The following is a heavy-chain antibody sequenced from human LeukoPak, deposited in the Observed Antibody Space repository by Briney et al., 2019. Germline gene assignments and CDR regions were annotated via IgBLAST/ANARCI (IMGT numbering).Heavy chain of an antibody. CDR2: IYHSGST. J-gene: IGHJ4*02. V-gene: IGHV4-38-2*01. Sequence: PSETLSLTCAVSGYSISSGYYWGWIRQPPGKGLEWIGSIYHSGSTYYNPSLKSRVTISVDTSKNQFSLKLSSVTAADTAVYYCARHSATAAYDYWGQGTLVTVSS. CDR1: GYSISSGYY. D-gene: IGHD6-13*01. CDR3: ARHSATAAYDY.